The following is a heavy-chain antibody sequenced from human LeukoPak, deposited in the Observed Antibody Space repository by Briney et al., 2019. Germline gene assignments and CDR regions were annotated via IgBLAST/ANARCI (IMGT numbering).Heavy chain of an antibody. J-gene: IGHJ4*02. D-gene: IGHD3-3*01. CDR3: AGTYYDFWGGYFPLDY. CDR1: GGSISSGSHY. CDR2: IYNSGST. Sequence: PSETLSLTCTVSGGSISSGSHYWRWIRQPAGKGLERIGRIYNSGSTNYNPSLKSRVTISVDTSKNQFSLKLSSVIAADTAVYYCAGTYYDFWGGYFPLDYWGQGTLVTVSS. V-gene: IGHV4-61*02.